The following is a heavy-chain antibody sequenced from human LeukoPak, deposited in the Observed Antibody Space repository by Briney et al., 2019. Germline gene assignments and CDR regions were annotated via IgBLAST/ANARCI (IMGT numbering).Heavy chain of an antibody. V-gene: IGHV4-59*01. CDR3: ARDRSFSSPDPFDI. Sequence: SETLSLTCTVSGGSISSYYWSWIRQPPGEGLEWIGYIYYSGSTNYNPSLKSRVTISVDTSKNQFSLKLSSVTAADTAVYYCARDRSFSSPDPFDIWGQRTMVTVSS. CDR1: GGSISSYY. D-gene: IGHD6-6*01. J-gene: IGHJ3*02. CDR2: IYYSGST.